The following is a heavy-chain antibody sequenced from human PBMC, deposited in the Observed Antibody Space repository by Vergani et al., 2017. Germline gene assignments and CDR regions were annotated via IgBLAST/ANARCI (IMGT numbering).Heavy chain of an antibody. Sequence: QVQLQESGPGLVKPSETLSLTCTVSGGSISSYYWTWIRQPAGKTLEWIGEIFSSGTTNYNPSFKNRVTMSVDTSKNQFSLKLRSVTAADTAVYFCARVMYRDEASTGYRLEGMDIWGQGTTVTISS. CDR3: ARVMYRDEASTGYRLEGMDI. CDR2: IFSSGTT. D-gene: IGHD3-9*01. CDR1: GGSISSYY. J-gene: IGHJ6*02. V-gene: IGHV4-4*07.